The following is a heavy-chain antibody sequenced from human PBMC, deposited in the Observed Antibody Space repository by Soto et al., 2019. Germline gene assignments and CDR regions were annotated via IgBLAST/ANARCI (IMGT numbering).Heavy chain of an antibody. CDR1: GGSISSYY. V-gene: IGHV4-59*01. CDR2: IYYSGST. Sequence: NPSETLSLTCTVSGGSISSYYWSWIRQPPGKGLEWIGYIYYSGSTNYNPSLKSRVTISVDTSKNQFSLKLSSVTAADTAVYYCARDSGYGDKYFDYWDQGTLVTVSS. J-gene: IGHJ4*02. D-gene: IGHD5-12*01. CDR3: ARDSGYGDKYFDY.